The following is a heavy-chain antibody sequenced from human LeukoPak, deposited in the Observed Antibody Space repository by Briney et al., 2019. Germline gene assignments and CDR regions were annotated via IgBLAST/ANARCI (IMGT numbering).Heavy chain of an antibody. J-gene: IGHJ4*02. Sequence: GGSLRLSCAASGFTFSSYAMSWVRQAPGKGLEGVSAISGSGGSTYYADSVKGRFTISRDNSKNTLYLQMNSLRAEDTAVYYCAKDTDYYGSGSYHDYWGRGTLVTVSS. V-gene: IGHV3-23*01. CDR3: AKDTDYYGSGSYHDY. CDR1: GFTFSSYA. CDR2: ISGSGGST. D-gene: IGHD3-10*01.